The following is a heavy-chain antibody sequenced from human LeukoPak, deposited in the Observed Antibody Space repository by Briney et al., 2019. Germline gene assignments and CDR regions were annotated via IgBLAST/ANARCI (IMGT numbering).Heavy chain of an antibody. CDR1: GFTFSSYS. J-gene: IGHJ4*02. D-gene: IGHD6-6*01. CDR2: ISSTGSTI. CDR3: ARGSYSSSNYFDY. Sequence: GVSLRLSCAASGFTFSSYSMNWVRQAPGKGLEWVSYISSTGSTIYYADSVRGRFTISRDNAKNSLYLQMNSLRAEDTAVYYCARGSYSSSNYFDYWGQGTLVTVSS. V-gene: IGHV3-48*01.